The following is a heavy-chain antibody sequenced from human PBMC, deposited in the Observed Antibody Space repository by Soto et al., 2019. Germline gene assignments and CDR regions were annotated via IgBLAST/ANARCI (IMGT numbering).Heavy chain of an antibody. CDR3: ARVGGTDPYYYYYYGMDV. CDR1: GYTFTGYY. Sequence: QVQLVQSGAEVKKPGASVKVSCKASGYTFTGYYMHWVRQAPGQGLEWMGWINPNSGGTNYAQKFQGCVTMTRDTSISTAYMELSRLRSDDTAVYYCARVGGTDPYYYYYYGMDVWGQGTTVTVSS. J-gene: IGHJ6*02. V-gene: IGHV1-2*04. D-gene: IGHD3-16*01. CDR2: INPNSGGT.